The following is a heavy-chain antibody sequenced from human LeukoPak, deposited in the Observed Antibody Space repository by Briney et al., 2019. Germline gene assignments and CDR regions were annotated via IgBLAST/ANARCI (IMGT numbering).Heavy chain of an antibody. CDR2: IYHSSGRT. CDR1: GYSISNGYY. Sequence: PSETLSLTCGVSGYSISNGYYWGWIRQPPGKGLEWVGSIYHSSGRTYYSSSLGSRVTISVDTSKNQFSLKLSSVTAADTALYYCARSHNYYYDTNGYYTAFDIWGQGTMVTVSS. D-gene: IGHD3-22*01. CDR3: ARSHNYYYDTNGYYTAFDI. J-gene: IGHJ3*02. V-gene: IGHV4-38-2*01.